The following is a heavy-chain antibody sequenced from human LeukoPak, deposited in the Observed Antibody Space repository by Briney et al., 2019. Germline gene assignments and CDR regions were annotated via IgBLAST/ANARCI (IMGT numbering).Heavy chain of an antibody. Sequence: SETLSLTCTVSGGSISSYYWSWIRQPPGKGLEWIGNIFHSGSTYYNPSLISRVTISVDTSKNQFSLKLSSVTAAGTAVYYCARVPSNLEGGLYYYMDVWGKGTTVTVSS. V-gene: IGHV4-59*01. CDR1: GGSISSYY. CDR2: IFHSGST. J-gene: IGHJ6*03. D-gene: IGHD3-3*01. CDR3: ARVPSNLEGGLYYYMDV.